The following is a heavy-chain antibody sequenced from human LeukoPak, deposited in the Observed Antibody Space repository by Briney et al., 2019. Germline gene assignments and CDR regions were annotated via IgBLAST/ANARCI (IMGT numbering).Heavy chain of an antibody. J-gene: IGHJ5*02. Sequence: PSETLSLTCTVSGGSISSYYWSWIRQPPGKGLEWIGYIYYSGSTNYNPSLKSRVTISVATSKNQFSLKLSSVTAADTAVYYCARDLGYCSSTSCRDWFDPWGQGTLVTVSS. D-gene: IGHD2-2*01. CDR1: GGSISSYY. V-gene: IGHV4-59*01. CDR3: ARDLGYCSSTSCRDWFDP. CDR2: IYYSGST.